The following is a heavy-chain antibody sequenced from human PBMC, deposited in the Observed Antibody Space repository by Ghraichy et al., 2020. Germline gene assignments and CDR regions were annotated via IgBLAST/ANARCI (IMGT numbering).Heavy chain of an antibody. CDR3: ARHAHLDKYYYYGMDV. Sequence: SETLSLTCTVSGGSISSSSYYWGWIRQPPGKGLEWIGSIYYSGSTYYNPSLKSRVTISVDTSKNQFSLKLSSVTAADTAVYYCARHAHLDKYYYYGMDVWGQGTTVTVSS. CDR2: IYYSGST. J-gene: IGHJ6*02. CDR1: GGSISSSSYY. V-gene: IGHV4-39*01.